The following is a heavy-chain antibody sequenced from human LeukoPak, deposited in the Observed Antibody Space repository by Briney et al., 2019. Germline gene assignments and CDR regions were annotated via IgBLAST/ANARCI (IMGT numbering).Heavy chain of an antibody. CDR2: ISAYNGNT. Sequence: ASVKVSCKASGYTFTSYGISWVRQAPGQGLEWMGWISAYNGNTNYAQKLQGRVTMTTDTSTSTAYMELRSLRSDDTAVYYCARDLKSDDYYDSSGYPQPFDCWGQGTLVTVSS. J-gene: IGHJ4*02. D-gene: IGHD3-22*01. CDR1: GYTFTSYG. V-gene: IGHV1-18*01. CDR3: ARDLKSDDYYDSSGYPQPFDC.